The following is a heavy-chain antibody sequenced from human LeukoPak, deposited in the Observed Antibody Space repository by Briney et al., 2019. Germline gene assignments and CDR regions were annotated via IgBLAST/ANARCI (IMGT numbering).Heavy chain of an antibody. D-gene: IGHD3-22*01. CDR1: GYTFTIYY. CDR2: ISAYNGNT. J-gene: IGHJ4*02. Sequence: ASVKVSCKASGYTFTIYYMHWVRQAPGRGLEWVGWISAYNGNTNYAQKLQGRVTMTTDTSTSTAYMELRSLRSDGTAVYYCARDQYYYDLQALELNYWGQGTLVTVSS. V-gene: IGHV1-18*04. CDR3: ARDQYYYDLQALELNY.